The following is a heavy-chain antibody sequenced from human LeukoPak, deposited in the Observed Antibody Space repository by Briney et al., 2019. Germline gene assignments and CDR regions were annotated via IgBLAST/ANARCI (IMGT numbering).Heavy chain of an antibody. J-gene: IGHJ5*02. V-gene: IGHV4-34*01. CDR3: ARLGAAVSGSSPNWFDP. CDR2: INHSGST. Sequence: PSETLSLTCAVYGGSFSGYYWSWLRQPPGKGLEGIGEINHSGSTNYNPSLKSRVTISVDTSKNQFSLKLSSVTAADTAVYYCARLGAAVSGSSPNWFDPWGQGTLVTVSS. CDR1: GGSFSGYY. D-gene: IGHD1-26*01.